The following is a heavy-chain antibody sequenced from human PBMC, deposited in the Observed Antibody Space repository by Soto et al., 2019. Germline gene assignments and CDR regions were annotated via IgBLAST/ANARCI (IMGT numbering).Heavy chain of an antibody. CDR3: ALVGRRYLYYIDF. D-gene: IGHD2-2*01. Sequence: SETLSLTCAVSGGSISSSNWWSWGRQPPGKGLEWIGEIYHSGSTNYNPSLKSRVTISVDKSKNQFSLKLSSVTAADTAAYYCALVGRRYLYYIDFRGQATLVNVAS. CDR2: IYHSGST. CDR1: GGSISSSNW. V-gene: IGHV4-4*02. J-gene: IGHJ4*02.